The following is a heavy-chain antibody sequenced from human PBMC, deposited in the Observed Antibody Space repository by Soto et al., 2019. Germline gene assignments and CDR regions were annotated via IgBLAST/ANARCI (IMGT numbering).Heavy chain of an antibody. D-gene: IGHD6-13*01. V-gene: IGHV1-2*02. CDR3: ARAPGYSSSWHDY. J-gene: IGHJ4*02. CDR2: INPNSGGT. Sequence: VKVSCKASGYTFTGYYMHWVRQAPGQGLEWMGWINPNSGGTNYAQKFQGRVTMTRDTSISTAYMELSRLRSDDTAVYYCARAPGYSSSWHDYWGQGTLVTVSS. CDR1: GYTFTGYY.